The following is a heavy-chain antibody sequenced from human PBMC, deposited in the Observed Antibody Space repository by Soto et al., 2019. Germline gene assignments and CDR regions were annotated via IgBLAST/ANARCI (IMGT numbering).Heavy chain of an antibody. Sequence: QVQLQASGPGLVKPSETLSLTCTVSGDSISTYYWSWIRQPPGKGLEWIGYIYYSGSTNYNPSLKSRVTISVYTSKNQCSLKLTSVTAADTAVYYCARRYSSAWLFDYWGQGTMVTVAS. V-gene: IGHV4-59*01. D-gene: IGHD6-19*01. J-gene: IGHJ4*02. CDR2: IYYSGST. CDR1: GDSISTYY. CDR3: ARRYSSAWLFDY.